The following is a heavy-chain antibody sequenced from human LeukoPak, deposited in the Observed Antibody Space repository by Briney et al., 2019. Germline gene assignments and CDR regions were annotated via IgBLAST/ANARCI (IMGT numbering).Heavy chain of an antibody. J-gene: IGHJ4*02. CDR3: AKRRYSSGWVLAY. V-gene: IGHV3-23*01. Sequence: GGSLRLSCAASGFTFSSYAMSWVRQAPEKGLEWVSVISGSGGHTYYADSVKGRFTISRDNSKNTLYLQMNSLRAEDTAVYYCAKRRYSSGWVLAYWGQGTLVTVSS. CDR2: ISGSGGHT. CDR1: GFTFSSYA. D-gene: IGHD6-19*01.